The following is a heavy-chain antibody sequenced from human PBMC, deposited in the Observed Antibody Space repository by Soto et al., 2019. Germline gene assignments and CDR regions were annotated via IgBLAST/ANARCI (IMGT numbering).Heavy chain of an antibody. D-gene: IGHD4-4*01. J-gene: IGHJ6*03. V-gene: IGHV1-18*01. CDR1: GYTFTSYG. CDR2: ISAYNGNT. Sequence: ASVKVSCKASGYTFTSYGISWVRQAPGQGLEWMGWISAYNGNTNYAQKLQGRVTMTTDTSTSTAYMELRSLRSDDTAVYYCARDQVGGRPTVTTAYYYYMDVWGKGTTVTVSS. CDR3: ARDQVGGRPTVTTAYYYYMDV.